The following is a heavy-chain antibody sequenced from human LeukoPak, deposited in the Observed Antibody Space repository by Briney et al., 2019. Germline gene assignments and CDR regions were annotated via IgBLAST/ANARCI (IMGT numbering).Heavy chain of an antibody. V-gene: IGHV3-30*04. CDR3: ARARRDCSGGTCFSYYFDN. Sequence: PGGSLRLSCAASGFTFSSYAMHWVRQAPGKGLEWVAVISYDGSNKYYADSVKGRFTISRDNSKNTLYLQMNSLRAEDTAVYYCARARRDCSGGTCFSYYFDNWGQGTLVTVSP. CDR2: ISYDGSNK. J-gene: IGHJ4*02. D-gene: IGHD2-15*01. CDR1: GFTFSSYA.